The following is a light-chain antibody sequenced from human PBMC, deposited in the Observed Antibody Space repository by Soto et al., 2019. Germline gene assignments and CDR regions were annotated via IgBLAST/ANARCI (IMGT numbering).Light chain of an antibody. CDR3: QSYDSTLSGSRV. J-gene: IGLJ3*02. CDR1: SANIGAGFD. Sequence: QSVLTQPSSVSGAPGQRVTISCSGSSANIGAGFDVHWYQQLPGTAPKLLIYGNTNRPSGVPDRFSAAKSGTSASLTITGLQAEDEAEYYCQSYDSTLSGSRVFGGGTKVTVL. CDR2: GNT. V-gene: IGLV1-40*01.